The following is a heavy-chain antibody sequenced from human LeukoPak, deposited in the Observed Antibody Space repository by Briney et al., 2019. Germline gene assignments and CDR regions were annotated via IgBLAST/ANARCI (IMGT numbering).Heavy chain of an antibody. Sequence: PGGSLRLSCAVSGFTVSSNYMSWVRQAPGKGLEWVSVIYSGGSTYYADSVKGRFTISRDNSKNTLYLQMNSLRAEDTAVYYCARDSASQTDYWGQGTLVTVSS. V-gene: IGHV3-66*01. D-gene: IGHD2-2*01. J-gene: IGHJ4*02. CDR2: IYSGGST. CDR3: ARDSASQTDY. CDR1: GFTVSSNY.